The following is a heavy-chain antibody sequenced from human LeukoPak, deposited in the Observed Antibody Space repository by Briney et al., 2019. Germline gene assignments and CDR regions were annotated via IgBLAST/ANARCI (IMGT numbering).Heavy chain of an antibody. V-gene: IGHV4-59*08. CDR1: GFTVSSNY. CDR3: ARHLIAVAAVDY. J-gene: IGHJ4*02. D-gene: IGHD6-19*01. CDR2: IYYSGST. Sequence: GSLRLSCAASGFTVSSNYMSWIRQPPGKGLEWIGYIYYSGSTNYNPSLKSRVTISVDTSKNQFSLKLSSVTAADTAVYYCARHLIAVAAVDYWGQGTLVTVSS.